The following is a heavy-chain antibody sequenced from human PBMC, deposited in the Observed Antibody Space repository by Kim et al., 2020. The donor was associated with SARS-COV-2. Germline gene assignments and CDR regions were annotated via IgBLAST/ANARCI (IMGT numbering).Heavy chain of an antibody. V-gene: IGHV1-2*06. J-gene: IGHJ5*02. Sequence: ASVKVSCKASGYTFTGYYMHWVRQAPGQGLEWMGRINPNSGGTNYAQKFQGRVTMTRDTSISTAYMELSRLRSDDTAVYYCARDKITPGAVVYAASVFDPWGQGTLVTVSS. CDR2: INPNSGGT. CDR1: GYTFTGYY. D-gene: IGHD2-8*02. CDR3: ARDKITPGAVVYAASVFDP.